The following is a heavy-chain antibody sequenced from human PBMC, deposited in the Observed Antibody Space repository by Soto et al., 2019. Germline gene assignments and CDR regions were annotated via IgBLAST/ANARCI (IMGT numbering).Heavy chain of an antibody. Sequence: GGSLRLSCAASGFTFSSYAMHWVRQAPGKGLERVAVISYDGSNKYYADSVKGRFTISRDNTRNSLYLQMNSLRDEDTALYYCVRYCSTTLCNGVATRTFDYWGQGTLVTVSS. CDR2: ISYDGSNK. J-gene: IGHJ4*02. V-gene: IGHV3-30-3*01. D-gene: IGHD2-2*01. CDR3: VRYCSTTLCNGVATRTFDY. CDR1: GFTFSSYA.